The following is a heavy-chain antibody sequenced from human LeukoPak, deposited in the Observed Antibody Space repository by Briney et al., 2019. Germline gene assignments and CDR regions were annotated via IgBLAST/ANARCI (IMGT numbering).Heavy chain of an antibody. CDR2: VFSNGGP. D-gene: IGHD4-11*01. CDR3: VRDPGNFSNLPYYFDH. CDR1: GGSIHSYH. Sequence: SETLSLTCTVSGGSIHSYHWSWVRQPAGKGLEWIGRVFSNGGPNYNPSLASRLTISVDASKNQFFLQLRSVTAADTAVYYCVRDPGNFSNLPYYFDHWGQGSLVTVSS. V-gene: IGHV4-4*07. J-gene: IGHJ4*02.